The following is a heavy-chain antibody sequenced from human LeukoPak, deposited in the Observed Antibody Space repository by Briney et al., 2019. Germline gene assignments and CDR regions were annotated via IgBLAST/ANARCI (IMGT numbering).Heavy chain of an antibody. J-gene: IGHJ4*02. CDR2: IYYSGST. D-gene: IGHD3-9*01. Sequence: SETLSLTCTVSGGSISSGGYYWSWIRQHPGKGLEWIGYIYYSGSTYYNPSLKSRVTISVDTSKNQFSLKLSSVTAADTAEYYCARVVPYYDILTGYPLTPYYFDYWGQGTLVTVSS. CDR1: GGSISSGGYY. CDR3: ARVVPYYDILTGYPLTPYYFDY. V-gene: IGHV4-31*03.